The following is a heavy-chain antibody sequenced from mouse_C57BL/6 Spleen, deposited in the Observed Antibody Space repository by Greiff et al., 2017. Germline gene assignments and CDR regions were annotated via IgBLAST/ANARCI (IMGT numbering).Heavy chain of an antibody. D-gene: IGHD6-5*01. CDR1: GFTFSSYA. V-gene: IGHV5-6*01. Sequence: EVQVVESGGGLVKPGGSLKLSCAASGFTFSSYAMSWVRQTPEKRLEWVATISSGGSYTYYPDSVKGRFTISRDNAKNTLYLQMSSLKSEDTAMYYCARSDVAYDFDYWGQGTTLTVSS. CDR2: ISSGGSYT. CDR3: ARSDVAYDFDY. J-gene: IGHJ2*01.